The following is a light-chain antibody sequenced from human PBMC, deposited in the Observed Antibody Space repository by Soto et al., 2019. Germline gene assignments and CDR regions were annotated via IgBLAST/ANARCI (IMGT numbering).Light chain of an antibody. CDR3: QQYGSSPLMYT. CDR1: QSVSSSY. CDR2: GAS. Sequence: EIVLTQSPGTLSLSPGERATLSCRASQSVSSSYLAWYQHKPGQAPRLLIYGASSRDTGIPDRFSGSGSGTDFTLTISRLEPEDFAVYSCQQYGSSPLMYTFGQGTKLEIK. V-gene: IGKV3-20*01. J-gene: IGKJ2*01.